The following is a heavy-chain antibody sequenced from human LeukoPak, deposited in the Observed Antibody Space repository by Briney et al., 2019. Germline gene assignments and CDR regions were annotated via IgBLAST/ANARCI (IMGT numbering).Heavy chain of an antibody. D-gene: IGHD2-15*01. CDR2: ISYDGSNK. CDR3: ARQRRYCSGDSCYQRTFDF. V-gene: IGHV3-30-3*01. Sequence: GRSLRLSCAASGFTFSSYAMHWVRQAPGKGLEWVAVISYDGSNKYYADSVKGRFTISRDNSKNTLYLQMNSLRAEDTAVYSCARQRRYCSGDSCYQRTFDFWGQGTLVTVSS. CDR1: GFTFSSYA. J-gene: IGHJ4*02.